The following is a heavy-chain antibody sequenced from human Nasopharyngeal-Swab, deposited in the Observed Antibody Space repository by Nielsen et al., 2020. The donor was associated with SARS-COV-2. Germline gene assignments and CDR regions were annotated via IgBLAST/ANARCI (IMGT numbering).Heavy chain of an antibody. Sequence: SLQISCAASGFTFSSYAMHWVRQAPGKGLEWVAVISYDGSNKYYADSVKGRFTISRDNSKNTLYLQMNSLRAEDTAVYYCARDRGIAVAGNYYYYGMDVWGQGTTVTVSS. CDR2: ISYDGSNK. CDR1: GFTFSSYA. D-gene: IGHD6-19*01. V-gene: IGHV3-30-3*01. J-gene: IGHJ6*02. CDR3: ARDRGIAVAGNYYYYGMDV.